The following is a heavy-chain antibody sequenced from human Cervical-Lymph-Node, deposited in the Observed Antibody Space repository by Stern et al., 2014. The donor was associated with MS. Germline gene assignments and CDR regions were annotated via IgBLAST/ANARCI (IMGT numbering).Heavy chain of an antibody. V-gene: IGHV1-46*03. Sequence: QVQLMQSGAEVKKPGASVKVSCKASGYTLTSYYIHWVRQAPGQGLEWMGFINPGDHSTSYAQKFQGRVTMTRDTATNTVYMDLRSLRSEDTAMYYCTRDRQDYYDTSVVSNDAFDIWGQGTMVTVSS. CDR3: TRDRQDYYDTSVVSNDAFDI. D-gene: IGHD3-22*01. J-gene: IGHJ3*02. CDR2: INPGDHST. CDR1: GYTLTSYY.